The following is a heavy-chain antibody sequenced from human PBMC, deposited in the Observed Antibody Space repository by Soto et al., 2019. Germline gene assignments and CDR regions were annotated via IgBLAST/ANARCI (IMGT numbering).Heavy chain of an antibody. CDR3: VRGTKYYCQGMDF. J-gene: IGHJ6*02. CDR2: IYDSGST. V-gene: IGHV4-59*01. CDR1: GDYINNYD. Sequence: SETLSLTCTVSGDYINNYDWTWIRQPPGKGLEWIGYIYDSGSTSYNPSLKGRLTISVDKSKNLFSLKLNSVTAADTAIYYCVRGTKYYCQGMDFWGQGTPVNVSS.